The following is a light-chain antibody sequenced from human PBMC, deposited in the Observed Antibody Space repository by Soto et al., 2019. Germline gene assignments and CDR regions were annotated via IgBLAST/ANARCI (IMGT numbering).Light chain of an antibody. CDR3: QQYGSSPPKLT. J-gene: IGKJ4*01. V-gene: IGKV3-20*01. CDR1: QSVSSSY. CDR2: GAS. Sequence: EIVLTQSPGTLSLSPGERATLSCRASQSVSSSYLAWYQQKPGQAPRLLIYGASSRATGIPDRFSGSGSGTDFTRTISRLELEDFAVYDCQQYGSSPPKLTFGGGTKVEIK.